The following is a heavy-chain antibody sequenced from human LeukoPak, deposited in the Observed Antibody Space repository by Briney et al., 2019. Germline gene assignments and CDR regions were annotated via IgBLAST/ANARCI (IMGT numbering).Heavy chain of an antibody. CDR3: ATSGYYYDTTGYFTNYFDS. J-gene: IGHJ4*02. V-gene: IGHV1-69*06. Sequence: GASVKVSCKASGVTFSNSAVSWVRQAPGQRLEWMGGIIPIFDTTNYAQKFQGRVTITADKSTTTPYMELSSLRSGDTAVYYCATSGYYYDTTGYFTNYFDSWGQGTLVAVSS. CDR2: IIPIFDTT. D-gene: IGHD3-22*01. CDR1: GVTFSNSA.